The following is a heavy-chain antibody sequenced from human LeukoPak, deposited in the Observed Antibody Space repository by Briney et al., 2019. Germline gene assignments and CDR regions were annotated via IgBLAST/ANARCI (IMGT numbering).Heavy chain of an antibody. Sequence: NPSETLSLTFTVSGGSISSSSYYWGWIRQPPGKGLEWIGYIYYSGSTNYNPSLKSRVTISVDTSKNQFSLKLSSVTAADTAVYYCARDRTEVLLWFGELLPHDAFDIWGQGTMVTVSS. J-gene: IGHJ3*02. D-gene: IGHD3-10*01. V-gene: IGHV4-61*05. CDR3: ARDRTEVLLWFGELLPHDAFDI. CDR2: IYYSGST. CDR1: GGSISSSSYY.